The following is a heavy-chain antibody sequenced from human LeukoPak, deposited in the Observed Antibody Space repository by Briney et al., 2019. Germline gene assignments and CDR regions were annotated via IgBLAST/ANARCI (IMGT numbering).Heavy chain of an antibody. Sequence: GGSLRLSCAASGFTFSSYWMSWVRQAPGKGLEWISYISSSGSTKYYADSVKGRFTISRDNAKNSLYLQMNSLRAEDMAVYYCARESYYYDSSGYYSFDSWGQGTLVTVSS. CDR3: ARESYYYDSSGYYSFDS. CDR1: GFTFSSYW. D-gene: IGHD3-22*01. J-gene: IGHJ5*01. CDR2: ISSSGSTK. V-gene: IGHV3-48*04.